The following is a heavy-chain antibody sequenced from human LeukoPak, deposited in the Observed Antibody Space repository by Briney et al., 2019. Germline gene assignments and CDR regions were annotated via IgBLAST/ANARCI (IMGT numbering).Heavy chain of an antibody. J-gene: IGHJ3*02. D-gene: IGHD2-15*01. CDR1: GYTFTGYY. CDR3: ARAEQDCSGGSCYPGDAFDI. Sequence: SVKVSCKASGYTFTGYYMHWVRQAPGQGLEWMGRIIPIFGTANYAQKFQGRVTITTDESTSTAYMELSSLRSEDTAVYYCARAEQDCSGGSCYPGDAFDIWGQGTMVTVSS. CDR2: IIPIFGTA. V-gene: IGHV1-69*05.